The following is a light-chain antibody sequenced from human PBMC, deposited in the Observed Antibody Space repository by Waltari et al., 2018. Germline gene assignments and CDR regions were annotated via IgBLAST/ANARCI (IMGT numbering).Light chain of an antibody. CDR1: QNILYNSNNKNY. CDR2: WAS. CDR3: QQYFTTPPV. Sequence: DIVMTQSPDSLAVSLGERATINCKSSQNILYNSNNKNYLAWYQQKPGQSPRVLINWASIRESGVPHRFGASGSGTEFTLTIHNLDAEDVAVYYCQQYFTTPPVFGGGTRVEI. V-gene: IGKV4-1*01. J-gene: IGKJ4*01.